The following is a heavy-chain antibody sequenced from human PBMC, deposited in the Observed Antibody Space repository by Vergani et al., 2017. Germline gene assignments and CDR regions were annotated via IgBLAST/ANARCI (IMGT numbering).Heavy chain of an antibody. J-gene: IGHJ6*02. V-gene: IGHV1-69*01. CDR2: IIPIFGTA. CDR1: GGTFSSYA. D-gene: IGHD3-3*01. Sequence: QVQLVQSGAEVKKPGSSVKVSCKASGGTFSSYAISWVRQAPGQGLEWMGGIIPIFGTANYAQKFQGRVTITADESTSPAYMGLSSLRSGDTAVYYCASRDITVFGVVIIRGYYYYGMDVWGQGTTVTVSS. CDR3: ASRDITVFGVVIIRGYYYYGMDV.